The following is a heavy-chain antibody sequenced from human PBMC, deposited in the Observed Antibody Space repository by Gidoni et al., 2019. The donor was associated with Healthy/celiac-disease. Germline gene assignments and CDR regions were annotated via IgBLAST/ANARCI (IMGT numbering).Heavy chain of an antibody. CDR3: ARDRDYYMDV. V-gene: IGHV3-7*03. Sequence: EVQLVESGGGLVQPGGSLRLSCAASGFTFISYWMSWVRQAPGKGLEWVANIKQDGSEKYYVDSVKGRFTISRDNAKNSLYLQMNSLRAEDTAVYYCARDRDYYMDVWGKGTTVTVSS. D-gene: IGHD3-10*01. CDR2: IKQDGSEK. J-gene: IGHJ6*03. CDR1: GFTFISYW.